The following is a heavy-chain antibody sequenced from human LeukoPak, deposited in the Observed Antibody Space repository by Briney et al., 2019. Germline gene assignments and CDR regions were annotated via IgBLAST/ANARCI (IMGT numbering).Heavy chain of an antibody. D-gene: IGHD4-23*01. V-gene: IGHV4-34*01. CDR1: GGSFSGYY. J-gene: IGHJ4*02. CDR2: INHSGST. Sequence: LETLSLTCAVYGGSFSGYYWSWIRQPPGKGLEWIGEINHSGSTNYNPSLKSRVTISVDRSKNQFSLKLSSVTAADTAVYYCAVGTTVVTPVDYWGQGTLVTVSS. CDR3: AVGTTVVTPVDY.